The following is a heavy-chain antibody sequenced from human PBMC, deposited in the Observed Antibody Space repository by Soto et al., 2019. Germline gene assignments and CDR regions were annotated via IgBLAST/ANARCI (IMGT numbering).Heavy chain of an antibody. CDR1: GCSINGYY. D-gene: IGHD2-2*01. Sequence: SETLSLTCTVSGCSINGYYWSWIRQPPGKGLEWIAYIYYSGNSNYNPSLKSRVTISVDTSKNQFSLKVTSVTAADTAMYFCARHVCSSTSCSPYFVFWGQGTLVTVSS. CDR2: IYYSGNS. CDR3: ARHVCSSTSCSPYFVF. V-gene: IGHV4-59*08. J-gene: IGHJ4*02.